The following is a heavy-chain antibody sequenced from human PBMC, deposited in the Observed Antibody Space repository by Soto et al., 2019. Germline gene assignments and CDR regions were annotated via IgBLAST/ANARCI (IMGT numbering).Heavy chain of an antibody. CDR1: GGTFKSYV. Sequence: GASVKVSCKASGGTFKSYVFSWIRQAPGQGLEWMGGFIPLFGTPNYAQKFQGRVTITADDSTSTVYMEMRSLRSDDTAVYYCARGISGSYYVAFDYWGQGTLVTVSS. D-gene: IGHD1-26*01. CDR2: FIPLFGTP. V-gene: IGHV1-69*01. CDR3: ARGISGSYYVAFDY. J-gene: IGHJ4*02.